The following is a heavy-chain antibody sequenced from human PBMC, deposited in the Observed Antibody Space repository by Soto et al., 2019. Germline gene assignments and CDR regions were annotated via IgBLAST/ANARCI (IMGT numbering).Heavy chain of an antibody. J-gene: IGHJ6*02. V-gene: IGHV3-30*03. CDR2: ISYDGSNK. CDR3: VDSSGDGGMDV. D-gene: IGHD3-22*01. Sequence: PVGSLRLSCAASGFTFSSYGMHWVRQAPGKGLEWVAVISYDGSNKYYADSVKGRFTISRDNSKNTLYLQMNSLRAEDTAVYYCVDSSGDGGMDVWGQGTTVTVSS. CDR1: GFTFSSYG.